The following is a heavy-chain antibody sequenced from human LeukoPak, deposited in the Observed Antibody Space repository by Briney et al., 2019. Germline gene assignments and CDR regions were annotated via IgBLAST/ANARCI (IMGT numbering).Heavy chain of an antibody. CDR3: ARHPRYSSGWYHDY. V-gene: IGHV4-39*01. D-gene: IGHD6-19*01. CDR1: GGSISSSSYY. CDR2: IYYSWST. J-gene: IGHJ4*02. Sequence: PSETLSLTCTVSGGSISSSSYYWGWIRQPPGKGLEWIGSIYYSWSTYYNPSLKSRVAISVDTSKNQFSLKLSSVTAADTAVYYCARHPRYSSGWYHDYWGQGTLVTVSS.